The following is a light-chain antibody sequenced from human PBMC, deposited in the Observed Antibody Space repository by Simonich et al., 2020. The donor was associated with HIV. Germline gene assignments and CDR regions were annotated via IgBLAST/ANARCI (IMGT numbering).Light chain of an antibody. V-gene: IGLV2-14*03. CDR3: SSYTSSSTWV. Sequence: QSALTQPASVSGSPGQSITISCTGTSSDVGGYNYVSWYQQHPGKAPKRMIYDVSNRPSGVSNRFSGSKSGNTASLTISGLQVEDEADYYCSSYTSSSTWVFGGGTKLTVL. CDR1: SSDVGGYNY. J-gene: IGLJ2*01. CDR2: DVS.